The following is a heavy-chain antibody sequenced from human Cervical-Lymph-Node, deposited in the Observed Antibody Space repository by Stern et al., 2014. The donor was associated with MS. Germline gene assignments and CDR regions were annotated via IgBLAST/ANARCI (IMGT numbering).Heavy chain of an antibody. CDR1: GFSLSTQGMR. V-gene: IGHV2-70*04. J-gene: IGHJ4*02. Sequence: QVTLRESGPALVKPTQTLTLTCSFSGFSLSTQGMRVTWIRQPPGKALEWLGSIDWDDEKVYRTPLKTRLIISKDTSKNQVVLTMTNMDPEDTATYYCARSLAGVFDYWGQGTLVTVSS. CDR3: ARSLAGVFDY. CDR2: IDWDDEK.